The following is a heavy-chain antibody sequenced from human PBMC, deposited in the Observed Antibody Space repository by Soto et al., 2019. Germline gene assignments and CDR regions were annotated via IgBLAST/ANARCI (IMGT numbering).Heavy chain of an antibody. J-gene: IGHJ4*02. CDR1: GFTFSGSA. CDR3: TRTHLYGDYAFDY. V-gene: IGHV3-73*01. Sequence: GGSLRLSCAASGFTFSGSAMHWVRQASGKGLEWVGRIRSKANSYATAYAASVKGRFTISRDDSKNTAYLQMNSLKTEDTAVYYCTRTHLYGDYAFDYWGQGTLVTVSS. CDR2: IRSKANSYAT. D-gene: IGHD4-17*01.